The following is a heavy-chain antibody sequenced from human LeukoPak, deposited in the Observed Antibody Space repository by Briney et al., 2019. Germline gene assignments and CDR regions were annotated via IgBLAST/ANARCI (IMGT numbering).Heavy chain of an antibody. CDR3: ATLIVPADHCFDP. CDR1: GFTFSSYG. CDR2: IWDDGSNQ. Sequence: PGGSLRRSCAASGFTFSSYGMLWVRPAPGKGRVWVAVIWDDGSNQHSADPVKGRFNISRDNSKNTLYPQKHDLRADDTAVYYCATLIVPADHCFDPWAQRPLVTVPT. V-gene: IGHV3-33*03. J-gene: IGHJ5*02. D-gene: IGHD2-2*01.